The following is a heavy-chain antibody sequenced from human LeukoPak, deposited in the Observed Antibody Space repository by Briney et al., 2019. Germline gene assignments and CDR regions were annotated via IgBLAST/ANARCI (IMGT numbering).Heavy chain of an antibody. V-gene: IGHV3-21*01. CDR1: GFTFSIYT. J-gene: IGHJ4*02. CDR3: ARDKYYFDY. Sequence: GGSLRLSCAAPGFTFSIYTMNWVRQAPGKGLEWVSSISSSSSDIYHADSMKGRFTISRDNAKNSLYLQMNSLRAEDTAVYYCARDKYYFDYWGQGTLVTVSS. CDR2: ISSSSSDI.